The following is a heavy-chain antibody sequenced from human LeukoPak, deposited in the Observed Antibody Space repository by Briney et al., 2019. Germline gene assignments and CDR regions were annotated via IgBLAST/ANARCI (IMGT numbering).Heavy chain of an antibody. D-gene: IGHD6-19*01. CDR3: AKDLQIGDSSGWFDY. V-gene: IGHV3-23*01. CDR2: ISGSGGST. J-gene: IGHJ4*02. Sequence: GGSLRLSCAASGFTFSSYAMSRVRQAPGKGLEWVSAISGSGGSTYYADSVKGRFTISRDNSKNTLYLQMNSLRAEDTAVYYCAKDLQIGDSSGWFDYWGQGTLVTVSS. CDR1: GFTFSSYA.